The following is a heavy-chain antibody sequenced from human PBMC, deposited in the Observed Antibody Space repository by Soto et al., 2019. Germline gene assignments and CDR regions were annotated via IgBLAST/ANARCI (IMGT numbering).Heavy chain of an antibody. D-gene: IGHD2-2*01. CDR1: GFSFSSYS. CDR2: ISSSSYI. CDR3: AHLIVVVPAAMNSEYYYYGMDV. V-gene: IGHV3-21*01. J-gene: IGHJ6*02. Sequence: PGGAPRLSRAALGFSFSSYSMKLGRQAPGKGVEGVSSISSSSYIYYADSVKGRFTISRDNAKNSLYLQMNSLRAEDTAVYYCAHLIVVVPAAMNSEYYYYGMDVWGQGTTVTVSS.